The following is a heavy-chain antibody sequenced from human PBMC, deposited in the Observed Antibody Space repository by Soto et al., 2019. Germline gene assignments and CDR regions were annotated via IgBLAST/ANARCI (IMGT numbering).Heavy chain of an antibody. V-gene: IGHV3-7*05. Sequence: GGSLRLSCAASGFTFSSYWMSWVRQAPGKGLEWVANIKQDGSEKYYVDSVKGRFTISRDNAKNSLYLQMNSLRAEDTAVYYCARDRGIVVGPLYYYYYYGMDVWGQGTTVTVSS. CDR3: ARDRGIVVGPLYYYYYYGMDV. J-gene: IGHJ6*02. D-gene: IGHD2-2*01. CDR2: IKQDGSEK. CDR1: GFTFSSYW.